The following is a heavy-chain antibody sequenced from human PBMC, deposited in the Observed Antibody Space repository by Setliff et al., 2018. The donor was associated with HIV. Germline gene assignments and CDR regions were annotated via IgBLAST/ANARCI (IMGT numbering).Heavy chain of an antibody. V-gene: IGHV4-34*01. CDR1: GGSFSGYA. J-gene: IGHJ3*02. Sequence: SETLSLTCAVYGGSFSGYAWRWIRQPPGKGLEWIGEINHSGSTNYNPSPKSRVTISVDTSKTQFSLKLGSVTAADTAMYYCAREHCSGGSCNGFDIWGQGTMVTVSS. D-gene: IGHD2-15*01. CDR2: INHSGST. CDR3: AREHCSGGSCNGFDI.